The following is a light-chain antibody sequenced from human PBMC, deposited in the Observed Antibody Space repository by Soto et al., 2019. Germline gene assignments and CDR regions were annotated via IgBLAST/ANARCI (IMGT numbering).Light chain of an antibody. CDR2: EVS. V-gene: IGLV2-18*02. Sequence: QSALTQPPSVSGSPGQSVTISCTGTSSDVGSYNRVSWYQQPPGTAHKLMIYEVSNRPSGVPDRFFGSKSGNTASLTISGLQAEDEADYYCSSFTSSNTWVFGGGTKLTVL. CDR1: SSDVGSYNR. CDR3: SSFTSSNTWV. J-gene: IGLJ3*02.